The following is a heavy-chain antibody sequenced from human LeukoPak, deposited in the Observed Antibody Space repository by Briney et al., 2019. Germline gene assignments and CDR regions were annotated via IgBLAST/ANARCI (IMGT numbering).Heavy chain of an antibody. D-gene: IGHD3-3*01. CDR1: GFTFRNYA. V-gene: IGHV3-23*01. CDR2: ISGSGGST. J-gene: IGHJ4*02. CDR3: AKGRKRITIFGVVIPPVDY. Sequence: PGGSLRLSCAASGFTFRNYAMNWVRQAPGKGLEWVSAISGSGGSTYYADSVKGRFTISRDNSKNTLYLQMNSLRAEDTAVYYCAKGRKRITIFGVVIPPVDYWGQGTLVTVSS.